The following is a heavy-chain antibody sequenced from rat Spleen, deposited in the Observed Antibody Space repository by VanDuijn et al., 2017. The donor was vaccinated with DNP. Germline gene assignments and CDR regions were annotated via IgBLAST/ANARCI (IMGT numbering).Heavy chain of an antibody. CDR3: VTHPSWFGY. CDR2: VSYDGTST. J-gene: IGHJ3*01. CDR1: GFTFSDYN. Sequence: EVQLVESGGGLVQPGRSLKLSCAASGFTFSDYNMAWVRQAPKKGLEWVATVSYDGTSTYFRDSVKGRFTISRDNAKRTQYLQMDSLRSEDTATYYCVTHPSWFGYWGQGTLVTVSS. V-gene: IGHV5-7*01.